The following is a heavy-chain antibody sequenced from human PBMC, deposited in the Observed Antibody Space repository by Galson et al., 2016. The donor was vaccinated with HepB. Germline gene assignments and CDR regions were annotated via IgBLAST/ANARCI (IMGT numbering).Heavy chain of an antibody. D-gene: IGHD3-3*01. Sequence: LSLTCTVSGGSITSDGYYWSWIRQHPGKGLEWIGYIYYSGTTYYNLSLKSRVTISVDTSKNQFSLKLSSVTAADTAVYYRARVGRLDFWSGFYVPPFDYWGQGTLVAVSS. CDR3: ARVGRLDFWSGFYVPPFDY. J-gene: IGHJ4*02. V-gene: IGHV4-31*03. CDR2: IYYSGTT. CDR1: GGSITSDGYY.